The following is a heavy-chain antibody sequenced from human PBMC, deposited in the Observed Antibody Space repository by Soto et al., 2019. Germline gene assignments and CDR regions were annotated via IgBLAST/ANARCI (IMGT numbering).Heavy chain of an antibody. J-gene: IGHJ4*02. CDR3: AKEWVYDSSGWSFDY. V-gene: IGHV3-30*18. CDR2: ISYDGSNK. D-gene: IGHD3-22*01. Sequence: QVQLVESGGGVVQPGRSLRLSCAASGFTFSSYGMHWVRQAPGKGLEWVAVISYDGSNKYYADSVKGRFTISRDNSKNTLYLQMNSLRAEDTAVYYCAKEWVYDSSGWSFDYWGQGTLVNASS. CDR1: GFTFSSYG.